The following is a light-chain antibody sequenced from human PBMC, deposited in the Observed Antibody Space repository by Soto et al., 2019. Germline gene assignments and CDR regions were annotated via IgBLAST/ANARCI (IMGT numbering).Light chain of an antibody. J-gene: IGKJ4*01. V-gene: IGKV3-20*01. CDR3: QQYGSSPLT. CDR1: QSVSSSY. CDR2: GAS. Sequence: EIVLTQSPGTLSLSPGERATLSCRASQSVSSSYLAWYQQKPGQAPRPLIYGASSRATVIPDMLSGSGSGTDFTLTISRLEPEDFAVYYCQQYGSSPLTFGGGTKVEIK.